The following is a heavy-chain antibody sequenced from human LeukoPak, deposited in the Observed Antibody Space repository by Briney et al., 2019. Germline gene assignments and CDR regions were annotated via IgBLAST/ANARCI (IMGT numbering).Heavy chain of an antibody. V-gene: IGHV3-7*01. D-gene: IGHD3-9*01. CDR1: GFTFSSYW. CDR3: ARDRRGRYDILTGYSGFDY. CDR2: IKQDGSEK. J-gene: IGHJ4*02. Sequence: GGSLRLSCAASGFTFSSYWMSWVRQAPGKGLEWVANIKQDGSEKYYVDSVKGRFTISRDNAKNSLYLQMNSRRAEDTAVYYCARDRRGRYDILTGYSGFDYWGQGTLVTVSS.